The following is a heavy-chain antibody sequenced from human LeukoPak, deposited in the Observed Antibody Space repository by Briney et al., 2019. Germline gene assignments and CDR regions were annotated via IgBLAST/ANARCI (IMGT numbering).Heavy chain of an antibody. V-gene: IGHV1-8*01. D-gene: IGHD3-3*01. J-gene: IGHJ4*02. CDR2: MNPNSGNT. CDR3: ARSSSCYDFWSGYYNAPNYFDY. Sequence: ASVKVSCKASGYTFTSYDINWVRQATGQGLEWMGWMNPNSGNTGYAQKFQGRVTMTRNTSISTAYMELSSLRSEDTAVYYCARSSSCYDFWSGYYNAPNYFDYWGQGTLVTVSS. CDR1: GYTFTSYD.